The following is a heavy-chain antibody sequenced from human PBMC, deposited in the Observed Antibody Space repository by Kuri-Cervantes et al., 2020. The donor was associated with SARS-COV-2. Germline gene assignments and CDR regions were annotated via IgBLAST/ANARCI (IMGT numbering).Heavy chain of an antibody. CDR2: INHGDGST. D-gene: IGHD6-6*01. Sequence: SETLSLTCAVSGGSFSDYNWNWVRQPPGKGLEWIGEINHGDGSTSYNPSLKSRVTILEDTSKSQFSLKLSSVTAADTAVYYCARRQLVSGLNEDAFDIWGQGTMVTVSS. CDR3: ARRQLVSGLNEDAFDI. J-gene: IGHJ3*02. V-gene: IGHV4-34*01. CDR1: GGSFSDYN.